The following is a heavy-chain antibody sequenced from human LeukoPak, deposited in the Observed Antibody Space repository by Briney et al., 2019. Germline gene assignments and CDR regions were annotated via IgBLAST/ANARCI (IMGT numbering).Heavy chain of an antibody. CDR3: ARDVPHYYGSGSYYKD. CDR1: GYTFTSYG. Sequence: ASVKVSCKASGYTFTSYGISWVRQAPGQGREGMGWISAYNGNTNYAQKLQGRVTMTTDTSTSTDYMDLRSLRSDDTAVYYCARDVPHYYGSGSYYKDWGQGTLVTVSS. V-gene: IGHV1-18*01. D-gene: IGHD3-10*01. CDR2: ISAYNGNT. J-gene: IGHJ4*02.